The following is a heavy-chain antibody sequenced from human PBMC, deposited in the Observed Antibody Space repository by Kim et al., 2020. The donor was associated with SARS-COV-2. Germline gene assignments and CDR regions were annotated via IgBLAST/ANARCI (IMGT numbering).Heavy chain of an antibody. V-gene: IGHV3-30*03. CDR3: VRDPTMATMGWYFDY. Sequence: GGSLRLSCVASRFTFSSYGMHWVRQAPGKGLEWVALISSDGSNRYYPDSVKGRFTISRDNSRNTLYLQMNSLRVEDTAVYYCVRDPTMATMGWYFDYWGQGTLVAVSS. CDR1: RFTFSSYG. CDR2: ISSDGSNR. D-gene: IGHD4-17*01. J-gene: IGHJ4*02.